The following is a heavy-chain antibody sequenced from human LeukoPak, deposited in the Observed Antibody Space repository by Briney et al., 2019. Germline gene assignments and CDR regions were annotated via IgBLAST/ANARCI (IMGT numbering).Heavy chain of an antibody. CDR3: ARDGSEERPYAFDI. Sequence: ASVKASCKASGYTFTNYYIHWVRQAPGQGLEWMGIINPSAASANYAQQFQGRVTMTRDMSTSTVYMELNSLRSEDTALYYCARDGSEERPYAFDIWGQGTMVTVSS. CDR1: GYTFTNYY. V-gene: IGHV1-46*01. CDR2: INPSAASA. D-gene: IGHD1-1*01. J-gene: IGHJ3*02.